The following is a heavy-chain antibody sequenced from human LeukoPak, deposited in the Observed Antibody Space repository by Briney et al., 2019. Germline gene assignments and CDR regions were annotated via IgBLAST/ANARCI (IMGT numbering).Heavy chain of an antibody. V-gene: IGHV3-23*01. CDR3: AKALAGTYDF. CDR1: GFAFSSYA. Sequence: PGGSLRLSCAASGFAFSSYAMSWVRQAPGKGLEWVSTISGSGGSTYYADSVKGRFTISRDNSKNTLYLQMNSLRAEDTAVYYCAKALAGTYDFWGQGTLVTVSS. J-gene: IGHJ4*02. CDR2: ISGSGGST. D-gene: IGHD3-10*01.